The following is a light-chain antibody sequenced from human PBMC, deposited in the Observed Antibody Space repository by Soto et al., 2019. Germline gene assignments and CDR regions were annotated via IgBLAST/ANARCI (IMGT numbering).Light chain of an antibody. CDR2: GAS. J-gene: IGKJ1*01. V-gene: IGKV3D-15*01. Sequence: EIVITQSPATLSVSPGERATLSCRASQSVSSNLAWYQQKPGQAPRLLIYGASIRATGIPARFSGSGSGTEFTITLSSLQSEDFAVYYCQQYNNWPPTWTFGQGTKVEIK. CDR1: QSVSSN. CDR3: QQYNNWPPTWT.